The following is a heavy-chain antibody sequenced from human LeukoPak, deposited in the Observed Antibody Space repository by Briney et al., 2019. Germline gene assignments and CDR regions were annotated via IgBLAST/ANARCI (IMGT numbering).Heavy chain of an antibody. Sequence: PGGSLRLSCAASGFTFTNYWMTWVRQTPGKGLEWVANIKQDGSQIFYVDSVKGRFTISRDSAKSSVYLQMNNVTAEDTAVYHCARIGYSSSSFDFWGQGTLVTVSS. CDR1: GFTFTNYW. CDR3: ARIGYSSSSFDF. J-gene: IGHJ4*02. D-gene: IGHD6-6*01. V-gene: IGHV3-7*01. CDR2: IKQDGSQI.